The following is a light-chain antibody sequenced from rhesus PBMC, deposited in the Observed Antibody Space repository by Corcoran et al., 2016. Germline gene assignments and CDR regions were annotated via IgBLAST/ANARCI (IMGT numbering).Light chain of an antibody. V-gene: IGKV1-46*01. CDR1: QSCSSS. CDR2: SAS. CDR3: QQYFSYPFT. J-gene: IGKJ3*01. Sequence: DIQMTQSPSSLSASVGDTVTSTCRASQSCSSSLAWYQQKPGKAPMLLIYSASSLQSGVPSRFSGSKSGTDFTLTIISLQPYYFASYYFQQYFSYPFTFDPGTKLDIK.